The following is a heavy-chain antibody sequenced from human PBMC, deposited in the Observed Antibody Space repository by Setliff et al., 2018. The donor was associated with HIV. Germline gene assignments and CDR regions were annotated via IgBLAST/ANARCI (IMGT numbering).Heavy chain of an antibody. CDR3: ARESTCSSTSCPKVLDY. CDR1: GGTFGIYG. CDR2: TIPMFGTP. Sequence: SVKVSCKASGGTFGIYGISWVRQAPGQGLEWMGGTIPMFGTPIYAQKFQGRLTITTDESSNTGYMELSSLTSEDTAIYYCARESTCSSTSCPKVLDYWGQGTLVTVSS. D-gene: IGHD2-2*01. J-gene: IGHJ4*02. V-gene: IGHV1-69*05.